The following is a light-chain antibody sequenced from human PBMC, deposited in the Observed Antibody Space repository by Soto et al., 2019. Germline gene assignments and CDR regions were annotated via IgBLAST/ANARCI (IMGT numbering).Light chain of an antibody. CDR1: QDISND. V-gene: IGKV1-6*01. Sequence: AIQMTQSPSSLSASVGDRVTITCRASQDISNDLGWYQQKPGKAPKVLIYAASSLQSGVPSRFSGSASGTDFTLTISSLQPEDFATYYCLQDYNYPWTFGQGTMVDTK. CDR2: AAS. CDR3: LQDYNYPWT. J-gene: IGKJ1*01.